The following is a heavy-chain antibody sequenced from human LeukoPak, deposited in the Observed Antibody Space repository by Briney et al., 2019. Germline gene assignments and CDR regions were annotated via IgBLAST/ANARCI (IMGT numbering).Heavy chain of an antibody. CDR2: IWYDGSSK. Sequence: GGSLTLSCAVCGYILSRFGMHWGRQAPGRGLEWVAVIWYDGSSKYYADFVKGRFTISRDKYKNTLYLQMNSLRAEDTAVYYCARCMIVRGVMSYYYILIDLWGQGTTVTVSS. V-gene: IGHV3-33*01. D-gene: IGHD3-10*01. CDR1: GYILSRFG. J-gene: IGHJ6*02. CDR3: ARCMIVRGVMSYYYILIDL.